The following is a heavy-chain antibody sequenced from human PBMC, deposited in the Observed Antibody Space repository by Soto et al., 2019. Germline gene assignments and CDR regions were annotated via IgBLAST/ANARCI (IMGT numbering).Heavy chain of an antibody. CDR3: GRSGDDYGTYIDY. J-gene: IGHJ4*02. V-gene: IGHV4-38-2*01. CDR2: INHSENT. CDR1: GYSISSGYY. Sequence: LSLTCGVSGYSISSGYYGAWLRQTPGKGLEWIGSINHSENTYYNPSLKSRVTISVDTSKNQFSLKLSSVTAADTAVYYCGRSGDDYGTYIDYWGQGTLVTSPQ. D-gene: IGHD4-17*01.